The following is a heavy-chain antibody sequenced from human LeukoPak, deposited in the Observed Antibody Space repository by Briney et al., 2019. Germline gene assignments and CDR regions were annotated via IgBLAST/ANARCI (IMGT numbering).Heavy chain of an antibody. D-gene: IGHD6-13*01. V-gene: IGHV1-18*01. CDR3: AWVPGYLSYSTQGYYFDY. CDR1: GYTFTSYG. J-gene: IGHJ4*02. Sequence: ASVKVSFKASGYTFTSYGISWERQAPGQAPERMGWISAYNDNTDYAQKLQCRETITTDTSTSTDYMELRSLRSVATAVTSGAWVPGYLSYSTQGYYFDYWGQGTLVTVSS. CDR2: ISAYNDNT.